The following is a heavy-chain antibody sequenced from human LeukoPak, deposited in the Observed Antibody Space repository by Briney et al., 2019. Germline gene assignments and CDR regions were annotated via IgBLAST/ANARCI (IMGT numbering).Heavy chain of an antibody. D-gene: IGHD3-9*01. CDR3: AKGSYDILTGLFGDDAFDI. V-gene: IGHV3-30*18. J-gene: IGHJ3*02. Sequence: PGGSLRLSCAASGFTFSNYGMHWVRQAPGKGLEWVAVISYDGSNKKYADSVKGRFTISRDNSKNTLYLQMNSLRAEDTAVYYCAKGSYDILTGLFGDDAFDIWGQGTMVTVSS. CDR1: GFTFSNYG. CDR2: ISYDGSNK.